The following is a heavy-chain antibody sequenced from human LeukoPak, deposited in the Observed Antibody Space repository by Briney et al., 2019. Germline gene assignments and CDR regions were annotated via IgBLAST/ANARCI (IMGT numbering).Heavy chain of an antibody. J-gene: IGHJ4*02. V-gene: IGHV1-2*02. CDR3: ARDPYSCGTLDY. Sequence: ASVKVSCKASGYTFTGYYMHWVRQAPGQGLEWMGWINPNSGGTNYAQKFQGRVTMTRDTSISTAYMELSRLRSDDTAVYYCARDPYSCGTLDYWGQGTLVTVSS. CDR2: INPNSGGT. CDR1: GYTFTGYY. D-gene: IGHD5-18*01.